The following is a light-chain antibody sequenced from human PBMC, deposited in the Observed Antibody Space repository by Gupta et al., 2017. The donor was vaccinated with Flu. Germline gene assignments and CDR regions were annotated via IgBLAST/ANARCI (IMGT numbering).Light chain of an antibody. CDR3: MQGIQRPFI. J-gene: IGKJ4*01. V-gene: IGKV2D-29*01. CDR2: EVF. Sequence: SSQSLLSRYDMTYLSGYLQKPGPPQHLLMYEVFNRFSGVSDRFSGSGSGTDFALKISRVEDEDAGVYYCMQGIQRPFIFGGGTKVEIK. CDR1: QSLLSRYDMTY.